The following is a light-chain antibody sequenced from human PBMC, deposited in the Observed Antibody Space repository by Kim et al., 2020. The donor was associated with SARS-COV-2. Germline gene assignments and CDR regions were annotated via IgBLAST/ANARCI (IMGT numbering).Light chain of an antibody. J-gene: IGKJ4*01. Sequence: DIQMTQSPSSLSASVGDRVTITCRVSQDIRKGLAWYQQKPGKAPKRLIHVATSLQSGVPSRFSGSGSGTEFTLTISSLQAEDLATYYCQQFNSFPLTFGGGTKVEIK. CDR3: QQFNSFPLT. CDR1: QDIRKG. V-gene: IGKV1-17*01. CDR2: VAT.